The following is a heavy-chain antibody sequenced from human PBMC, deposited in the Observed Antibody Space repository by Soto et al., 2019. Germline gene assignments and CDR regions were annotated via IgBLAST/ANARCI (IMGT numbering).Heavy chain of an antibody. J-gene: IGHJ6*02. CDR3: EAQMTFGKLSVV. V-gene: IGHV1-69*01. CDR2: IFPKFGTT. CDR1: GDTDTNYV. Sequence: QVQLVQSGAEVKKPGSSVKVSCKASGDTDTNYVISWVRQAPGQGLEWMGGIFPKFGTTYSAQKLQDRLTLTASARSPSLYMQPSPLRIGDTAVYYCEAQMTFGKLSVVWGQGTRVTVSS. D-gene: IGHD3-16*02.